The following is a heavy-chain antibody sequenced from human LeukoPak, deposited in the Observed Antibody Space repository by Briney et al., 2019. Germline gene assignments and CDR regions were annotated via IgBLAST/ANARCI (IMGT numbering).Heavy chain of an antibody. D-gene: IGHD4-17*01. CDR1: GGSISGFY. J-gene: IGHJ4*02. Sequence: PSETLSLTCTVSGGSISGFYWGWIRQPPGKGLEWIGFIYYSGTTTYNPSLKSRVTISVDTSKNNFSLKLSSVTAADTAVYYCARVPISTTARGYFDYWGQGTLVTVSS. CDR3: ARVPISTTARGYFDY. V-gene: IGHV4-59*01. CDR2: IYYSGTT.